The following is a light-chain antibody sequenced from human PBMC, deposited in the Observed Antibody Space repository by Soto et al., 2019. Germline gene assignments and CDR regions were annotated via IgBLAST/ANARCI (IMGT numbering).Light chain of an antibody. CDR3: QQYNNWPRT. V-gene: IGKV3-15*01. CDR2: DAF. J-gene: IGKJ5*01. CDR1: QSVSSN. Sequence: EIVMTQSPATLSVSPGERATLSCRASQSVSSNLAWYQQKPGQAPRLLIYDAFTRATGIPARFSGFGSGTKFTLTISSLQSEDFGVYYCQQYNNWPRTFGQGTRLESK.